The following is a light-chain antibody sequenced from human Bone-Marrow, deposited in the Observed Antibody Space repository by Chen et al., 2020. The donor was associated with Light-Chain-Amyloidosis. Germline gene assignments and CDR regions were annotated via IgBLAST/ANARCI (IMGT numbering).Light chain of an antibody. CDR3: QVWDRSSDRPV. CDR1: NIGSTS. CDR2: DDI. V-gene: IGLV3-21*02. Sequence: SYVLTQPSSVSVAPGQTAKIACGGNNIGSTSVHWYQQTPGQAPLLVVYDDIDRPSGIPERLSGSNSGNTATLTISRVEAGDEADYYCQVWDRSSDRPVFGGGTKLTVL. J-gene: IGLJ3*02.